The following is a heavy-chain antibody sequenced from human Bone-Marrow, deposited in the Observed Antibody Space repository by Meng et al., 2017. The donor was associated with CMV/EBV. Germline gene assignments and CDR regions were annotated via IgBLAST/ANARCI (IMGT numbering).Heavy chain of an antibody. J-gene: IGHJ6*02. CDR3: ARDQVVGATFYYYGMDV. D-gene: IGHD1-26*01. Sequence: GESLKISCAASGFTFSSYWMSWVRQAPGKGLEWVANIKQDGSEKYYVDSVKGRFTISRDNAKNSLYLPMNSLRAEDTAVYYCARDQVVGATFYYYGMDVWGQGTTVTVSS. CDR2: IKQDGSEK. V-gene: IGHV3-7*01. CDR1: GFTFSSYW.